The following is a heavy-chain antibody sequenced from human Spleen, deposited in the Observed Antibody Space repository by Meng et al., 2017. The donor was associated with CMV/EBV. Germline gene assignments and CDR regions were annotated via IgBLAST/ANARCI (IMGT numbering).Heavy chain of an antibody. D-gene: IGHD2-2*01. Sequence: GGSLRLSCAASAFTFSSYDMNWVRQAPGKGLDWVSYISSSGSSIPYADPVKGRFTISRDNAKNSLYLQMNSLRAEDTAVYYCARRYCSSTSCLLDYWGQGTLVTVSS. J-gene: IGHJ4*02. CDR1: AFTFSSYD. CDR3: ARRYCSSTSCLLDY. CDR2: ISSSGSSI. V-gene: IGHV3-48*03.